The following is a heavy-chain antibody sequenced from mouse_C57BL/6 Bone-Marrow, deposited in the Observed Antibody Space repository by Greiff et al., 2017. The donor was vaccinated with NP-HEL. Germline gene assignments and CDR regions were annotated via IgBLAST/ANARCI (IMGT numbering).Heavy chain of an antibody. Sequence: EVKVVESGGDLVKPGGSLKLSCAASGFTFSSYGMSWVRQTPDKRLEWVATISSGGSYTYYPDSVKGRFTISRDNAKNTLYLQMSSLKSEDTAVYYCARHGYYGRGWVAYWGQGTLVTVSA. J-gene: IGHJ3*01. D-gene: IGHD1-1*01. CDR2: ISSGGSYT. CDR3: ARHGYYGRGWVAY. CDR1: GFTFSSYG. V-gene: IGHV5-6*01.